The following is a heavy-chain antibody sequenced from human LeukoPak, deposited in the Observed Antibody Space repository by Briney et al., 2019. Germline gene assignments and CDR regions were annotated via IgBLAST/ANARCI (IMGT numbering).Heavy chain of an antibody. D-gene: IGHD6-19*01. CDR2: IYTSGST. J-gene: IGHJ6*03. CDR1: GGSISSGSYY. CDR3: ARDRQQRLESGDYYMDV. Sequence: SETLSLTCTVSGGSISSGSYYWSWIRQPAGKGLEWIGRIYTSGSTNYNPSLKSRVTISVDTSKNQFSLKLSSVTAADTAAYYCARDRQQRLESGDYYMDVWGKGTTVTISS. V-gene: IGHV4-61*02.